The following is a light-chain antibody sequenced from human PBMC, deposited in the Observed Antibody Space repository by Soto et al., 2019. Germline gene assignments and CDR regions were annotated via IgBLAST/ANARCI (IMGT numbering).Light chain of an antibody. Sequence: AIRVTQSPSSISASTGDRATITCRASQGVSTFLAWYQQRPGKAPTLLLYASSTLKSGVPSRFSGSGSGTDFTLTISNLQSEDSATYFCQQYYQYPRTFGQGTKVEIK. CDR2: ASS. CDR3: QQYYQYPRT. J-gene: IGKJ1*01. CDR1: QGVSTF. V-gene: IGKV1-8*01.